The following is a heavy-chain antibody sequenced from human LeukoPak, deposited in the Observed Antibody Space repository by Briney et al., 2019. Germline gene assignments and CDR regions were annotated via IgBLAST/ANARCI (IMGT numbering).Heavy chain of an antibody. CDR1: GFTFTTYS. D-gene: IGHD3-3*01. Sequence: PGGSLRLSCAASGFTFTTYSMNWVRQAPGKGLEWVSSISSSTNYIYYADSVKGRFTISRDNAKNSLYLQMNSLRAEDTAMYYCAREKLPHDFWSGYYSGAVDPWGQGTQVTVSS. CDR2: ISSSTNYI. CDR3: AREKLPHDFWSGYYSGAVDP. J-gene: IGHJ5*02. V-gene: IGHV3-21*01.